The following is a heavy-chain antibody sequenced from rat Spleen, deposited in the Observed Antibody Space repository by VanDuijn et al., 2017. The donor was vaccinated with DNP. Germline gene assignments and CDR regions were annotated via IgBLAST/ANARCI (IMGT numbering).Heavy chain of an antibody. CDR3: TRDPNSSYWFFDF. CDR1: GFSLINYG. Sequence: QVQLTESGPGLVQPSQTLSLTCTVSGFSLINYGVSWVRQPSGKGPEWMGRMWYDGDTAYNSALKSRLSIIRDTSKNQVILKMNSLQADDTGTYYCTRDPNSSYWFFDFWGPGTMVTVSS. CDR2: MWYDGDT. J-gene: IGHJ1*01. D-gene: IGHD5-1*01. V-gene: IGHV2-63*01.